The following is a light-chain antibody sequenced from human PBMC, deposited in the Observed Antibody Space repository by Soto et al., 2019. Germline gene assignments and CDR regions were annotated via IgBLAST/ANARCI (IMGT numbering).Light chain of an antibody. V-gene: IGKV1-9*01. CDR1: QDISIY. Sequence: IQLTQSPSSLSASVGDSVTITCRASQDISIYLAWYQQKPGKAPNLLIYAASSLQSGVPSRFSGRGSGTDFTLTIYSLQAEDVATYYCQQSRSYPSTFGGGTKVEIK. CDR3: QQSRSYPST. CDR2: AAS. J-gene: IGKJ4*01.